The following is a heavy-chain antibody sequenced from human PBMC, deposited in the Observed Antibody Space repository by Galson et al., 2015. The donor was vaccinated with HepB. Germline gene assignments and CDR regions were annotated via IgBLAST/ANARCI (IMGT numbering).Heavy chain of an antibody. CDR3: ARGWLAYQLLYSNYYYGMDV. D-gene: IGHD2-2*02. J-gene: IGHJ6*02. CDR2: ISSSSSTI. CDR1: GFTFSSYS. V-gene: IGHV3-48*02. Sequence: SLRLSCAASGFTFSSYSMNWVRQAPGKGLEWVSYISSSSSTIYYADSVKGRFTISRDNAKNSLYLQMNSLRDEDTAVYYCARGWLAYQLLYSNYYYGMDVWGQGTTVTVSS.